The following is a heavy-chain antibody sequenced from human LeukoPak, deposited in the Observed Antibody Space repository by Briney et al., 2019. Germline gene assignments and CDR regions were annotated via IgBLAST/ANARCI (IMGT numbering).Heavy chain of an antibody. CDR2: IRYDGRNT. CDR3: AKDHSSHYYYHFDH. J-gene: IGHJ4*02. CDR1: GYTFTNHY. D-gene: IGHD3-22*01. Sequence: SCKASGYTFTNHYMHWVRQAPGKGLEWVAFIRYDGRNTYYADSVKGRFTISRDNSKNTLYLQMNSLRVEDTAIYYCAKDHSSHYYYHFDHWGQGTLVTVSS. V-gene: IGHV3-30*02.